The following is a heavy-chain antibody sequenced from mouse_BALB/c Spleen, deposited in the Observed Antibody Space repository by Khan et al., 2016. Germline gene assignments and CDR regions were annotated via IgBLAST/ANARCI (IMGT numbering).Heavy chain of an antibody. J-gene: IGHJ4*01. D-gene: IGHD2-14*01. Sequence: EVELVESGGGLVQPGGSLKLSCAASGFTFSTYAMSWVRQTPDKRLELVATINSNGGSTFYPDSVKGRFTISRDNAKNNLYLQMSSLKSEDTAMYYCARVRQGIDYWGQGTSVTVSS. CDR1: GFTFSTYA. V-gene: IGHV5-6-3*01. CDR3: ARVRQGIDY. CDR2: INSNGGST.